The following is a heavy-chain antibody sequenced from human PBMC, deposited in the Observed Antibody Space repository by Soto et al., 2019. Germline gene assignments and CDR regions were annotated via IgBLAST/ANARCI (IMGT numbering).Heavy chain of an antibody. Sequence: SETLSLTCAVSGGSISSSNWWSWVRQPPGKGLEWIGEIYHSGSTNYNPSLKSRVTISVDKSKNQFSLKLSSVTAADTAVYYCARRRASSGWYPYYYGMDVWGQGTTVTISS. V-gene: IGHV4-4*02. J-gene: IGHJ6*02. CDR3: ARRRASSGWYPYYYGMDV. CDR2: IYHSGST. CDR1: GGSISSSNW. D-gene: IGHD6-19*01.